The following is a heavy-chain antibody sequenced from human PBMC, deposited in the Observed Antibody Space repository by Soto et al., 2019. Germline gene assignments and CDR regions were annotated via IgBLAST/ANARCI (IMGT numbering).Heavy chain of an antibody. D-gene: IGHD3-22*01. CDR2: ISYDGSNK. CDR3: AKEGITMIVSGFDY. J-gene: IGHJ4*02. V-gene: IGHV3-30*18. Sequence: QVQLVESGGGVVQPGRSLRLSCAASGFTFSSYGMHWVRQAPGKGLEWVAVISYDGSNKYYADSVKDRFTISRDNSKNTLYLQMNSLRAEDTAVYYCAKEGITMIVSGFDYWGQGTLVTVSS. CDR1: GFTFSSYG.